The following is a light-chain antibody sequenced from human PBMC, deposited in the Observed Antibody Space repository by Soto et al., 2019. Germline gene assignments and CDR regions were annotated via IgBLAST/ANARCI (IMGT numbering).Light chain of an antibody. Sequence: QSALTQPRSVSGSPGQSVTISCAGTSSDVGGYDSVSWYQQHPGKAPKLMIFDVTKRPSGVPYRFSGSKSGNTASLTISGLQSEDEGDYFCLAYAGANTFVFGGGTQLTVL. V-gene: IGLV2-11*01. CDR2: DVT. J-gene: IGLJ2*01. CDR1: SSDVGGYDS. CDR3: LAYAGANTFV.